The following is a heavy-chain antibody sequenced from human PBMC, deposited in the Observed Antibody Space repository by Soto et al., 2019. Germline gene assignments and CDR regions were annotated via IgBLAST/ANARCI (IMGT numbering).Heavy chain of an antibody. Sequence: QLQVQESGPGLVKPSETLSLTCTVSGDSISSSKYYWGWIRQPPGKGLEWIGTVYRSGTTYYNPSLNSRVNISVHTSKNHLSLTLDSVPATDTAVYYCASRIYGSGNDWGQGTLVTVSS. CDR2: VYRSGTT. CDR3: ASRIYGSGND. D-gene: IGHD3-10*01. CDR1: GDSISSSKYY. V-gene: IGHV4-39*02. J-gene: IGHJ4*02.